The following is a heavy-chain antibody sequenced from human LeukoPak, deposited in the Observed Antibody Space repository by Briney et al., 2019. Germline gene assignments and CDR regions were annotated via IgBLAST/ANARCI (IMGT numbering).Heavy chain of an antibody. D-gene: IGHD3-22*01. CDR3: ARDRYYYDSSGFYYFDY. Sequence: SETLSLTCTVSGGSISSYYWSWIRQTAGKGLEWIGRIHTSGSTNYNPSLKSRVTMSADTSKNQFSLKLSSVTVADTAVYYCARDRYYYDSSGFYYFDYWGQGTLVTVSS. V-gene: IGHV4-4*07. J-gene: IGHJ4*02. CDR2: IHTSGST. CDR1: GGSISSYY.